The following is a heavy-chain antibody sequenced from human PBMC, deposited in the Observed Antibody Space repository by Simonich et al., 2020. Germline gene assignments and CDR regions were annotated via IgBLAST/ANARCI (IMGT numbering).Heavy chain of an antibody. Sequence: GGGLVQPGGSLRLSCAASGFTFSSYAMSWVRQAPGKGLEWVSAISGRGGSTYYADSVKGRFTISRDNSKNTLYLQMNRLRAEDTAVYYCAKDLGERITMIVVVIDAFDIWGQGTMVTVSS. CDR2: ISGRGGST. CDR3: AKDLGERITMIVVVIDAFDI. V-gene: IGHV3-23*01. D-gene: IGHD3-22*01. J-gene: IGHJ3*02. CDR1: GFTFSSYA.